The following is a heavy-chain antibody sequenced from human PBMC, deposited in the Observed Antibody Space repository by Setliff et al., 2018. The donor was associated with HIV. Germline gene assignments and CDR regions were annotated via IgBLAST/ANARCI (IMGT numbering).Heavy chain of an antibody. D-gene: IGHD6-19*01. CDR3: AAVFTAVPGRSLDY. CDR2: IRANTDGGTT. J-gene: IGHJ4*02. Sequence: PGGSLRLSCAASGFSFTDAWMSWVRQAPGKGLEWVGRIRANTDGGTTEYGVPVKGRFSISRDDSKNMLYLLMSNLRVEDTALYYCAAVFTAVPGRSLDYWGQGTLVTVSS. V-gene: IGHV3-15*01. CDR1: GFSFTDAW.